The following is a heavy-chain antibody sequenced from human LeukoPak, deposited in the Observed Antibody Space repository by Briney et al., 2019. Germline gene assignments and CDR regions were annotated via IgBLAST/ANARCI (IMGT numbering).Heavy chain of an antibody. CDR2: IKEDGSAE. V-gene: IGHV3-7*04. D-gene: IGHD3-3*01. CDR3: AKDDEGYY. Sequence: GGSLRLSCAASGFTFSKSWMSWLRQTPEKGLEWVANIKEDGSAEYYVDSVKGRFTISRDNAKNSLYLQMNSLRAEDTAVYYCAKDDEGYYWGQGILVTVSS. J-gene: IGHJ4*02. CDR1: GFTFSKSW.